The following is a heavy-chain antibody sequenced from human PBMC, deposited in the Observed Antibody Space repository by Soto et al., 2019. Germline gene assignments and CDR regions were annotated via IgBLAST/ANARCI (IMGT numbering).Heavy chain of an antibody. V-gene: IGHV3-48*02. D-gene: IGHD3-22*01. Sequence: PGGSLRLSCAASGFPFSSYSMNWVRQAPGKGLEWVSYISSSSSTIYYADSVKGRFTISRDNAKNSLYLQMNSLRDEDTAVYYCARDQGYYDSSGYPGWGQGTLVTVSS. J-gene: IGHJ4*02. CDR2: ISSSSSTI. CDR1: GFPFSSYS. CDR3: ARDQGYYDSSGYPG.